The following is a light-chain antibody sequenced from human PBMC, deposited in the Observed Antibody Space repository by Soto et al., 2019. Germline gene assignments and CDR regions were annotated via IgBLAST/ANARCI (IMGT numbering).Light chain of an antibody. CDR1: QSVSSSY. Sequence: EIVLTQSPGTLSLSPGERATLSCRASQSVSSSYLAWYQQKPGQAPRLLIYGASSRATGIPDRFSGSGSGTDFTLTISRLEPEDFAVYYCQQYGNVPLTFGQGTKVDIK. J-gene: IGKJ2*01. V-gene: IGKV3-20*01. CDR3: QQYGNVPLT. CDR2: GAS.